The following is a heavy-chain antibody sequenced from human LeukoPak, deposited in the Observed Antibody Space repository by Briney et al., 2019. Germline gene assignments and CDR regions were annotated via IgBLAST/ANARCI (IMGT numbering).Heavy chain of an antibody. Sequence: GGSLRLSCAASGFTFSSYAMHWVRQAPGKGLEWVAVISYDGSNKYYADSVKGRFTISRDNSKNTLYLQMNSLRAEDTAVYYCARGDSSGHDAFDIWGQGTMVTVSS. CDR3: ARGDSSGHDAFDI. CDR2: ISYDGSNK. J-gene: IGHJ3*02. D-gene: IGHD3-22*01. V-gene: IGHV3-30*04. CDR1: GFTFSSYA.